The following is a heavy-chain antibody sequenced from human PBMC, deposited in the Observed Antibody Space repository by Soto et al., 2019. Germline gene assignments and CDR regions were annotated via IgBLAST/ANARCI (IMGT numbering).Heavy chain of an antibody. CDR1: GYNFANSW. Sequence: GESLKISCKGSGYNFANSWIGWVRQMPGRGLEWRGIIYTGDSDTRYSPSFEGQVTVSADKSIITTYLQWTSLQSSDTAMYYCPRLANRAGSCPDSLGQGTLVTVSS. CDR3: PRLANRAGSCPDS. V-gene: IGHV5-51*01. D-gene: IGHD2-15*01. CDR2: IYTGDSDT. J-gene: IGHJ4*02.